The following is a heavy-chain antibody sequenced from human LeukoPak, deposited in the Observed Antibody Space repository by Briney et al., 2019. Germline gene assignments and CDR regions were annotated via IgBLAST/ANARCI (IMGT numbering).Heavy chain of an antibody. CDR3: ARGLRGVISNWFDP. V-gene: IGHV4-34*01. CDR2: INPSGST. D-gene: IGHD3-10*01. CDR1: GGSFSGYY. Sequence: PSETLSLTCAVYGGSFSGYYWSWIRQPPGKGLEWIGEINPSGSTNYNPSLKSRVTISVDTSKNQFSLKLSSVTAADTAVYYCARGLRGVISNWFDPWGQGTLVTVSS. J-gene: IGHJ5*02.